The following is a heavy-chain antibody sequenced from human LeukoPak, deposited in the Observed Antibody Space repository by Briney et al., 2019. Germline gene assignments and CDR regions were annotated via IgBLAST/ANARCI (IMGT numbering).Heavy chain of an antibody. J-gene: IGHJ5*02. CDR1: GGSISSSSYY. CDR3: ARQRLGELSSWFDP. CDR2: IYYSGSA. Sequence: PSETLSFTCTVSGGSISSSSYYWGWIRQPPGKGLEWIGSIYYSGSAYYNPSLKSRVTISVDTSKNQFSLKLSSVTAADTAVYYCARQRLGELSSWFDPWGQGTLVTVSS. V-gene: IGHV4-39*01. D-gene: IGHD3-16*02.